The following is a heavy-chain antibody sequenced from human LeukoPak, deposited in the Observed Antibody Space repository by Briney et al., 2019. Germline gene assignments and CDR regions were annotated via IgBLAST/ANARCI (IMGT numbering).Heavy chain of an antibody. Sequence: PSETLSLTCTVSGGSISSGSYYWVWIRQPPGKGLEWIGTIYYSGTTYYNPSLKSRVTISVDTSKNQFSLKLSSVTAADTAVYYCARHPVVVAAYFDYWGQGTLVTVSS. CDR3: ARHPVVVAAYFDY. V-gene: IGHV4-39*01. J-gene: IGHJ4*02. CDR1: GGSISSGSYY. CDR2: IYYSGTT. D-gene: IGHD2-15*01.